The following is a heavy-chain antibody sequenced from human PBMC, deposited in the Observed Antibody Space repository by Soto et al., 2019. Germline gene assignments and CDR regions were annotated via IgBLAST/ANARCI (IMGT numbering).Heavy chain of an antibody. CDR2: IIPLFGTT. J-gene: IGHJ4*02. CDR1: GGTFSTSG. V-gene: IGHV1-69*19. D-gene: IGHD2-8*02. Sequence: QVHLVQSGDEVKKPGSSVKVSCRASGGTFSTSGFNWVRQAPGQGLEWMGGIIPLFGTTTYAQDLQGSVTIPASLSETAAYSAMRGLTSVESAVYVFACGAAHAGGIPFDGWGQGTLVSVCS. CDR3: ACGAAHAGGIPFDG.